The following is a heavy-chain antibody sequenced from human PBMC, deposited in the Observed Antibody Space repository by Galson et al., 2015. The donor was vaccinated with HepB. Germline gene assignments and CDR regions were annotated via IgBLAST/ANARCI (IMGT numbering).Heavy chain of an antibody. V-gene: IGHV3-30*02. CDR3: AKGPRGYCSGGSCFPNWFDP. J-gene: IGHJ5*02. Sequence: ADSVKGRFTISRDNSKNTLYLQMNSLRAEDTAVYYCAKGPRGYCSGGSCFPNWFDPWGQGTLVTVSS. D-gene: IGHD2-15*01.